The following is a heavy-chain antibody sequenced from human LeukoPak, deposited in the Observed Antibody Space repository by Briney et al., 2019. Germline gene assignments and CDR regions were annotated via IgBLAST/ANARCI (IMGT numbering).Heavy chain of an antibody. CDR2: INWNGGST. Sequence: GGSLRLSCAASGFTFDDYGMSWVRQAPGKGLEWVSGINWNGGSTGYADSVKGRFTISRDNAKNSLYLQMNSLRAEDTALYYCARDLSIAVAGTFDYWGQGTLVTVSS. CDR3: ARDLSIAVAGTFDY. V-gene: IGHV3-20*04. CDR1: GFTFDDYG. D-gene: IGHD6-19*01. J-gene: IGHJ4*02.